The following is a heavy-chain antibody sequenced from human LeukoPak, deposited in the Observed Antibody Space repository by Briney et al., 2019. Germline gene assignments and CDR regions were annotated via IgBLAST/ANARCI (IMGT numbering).Heavy chain of an antibody. CDR3: ASSKGDILTGYSPFDY. V-gene: IGHV4-4*07. CDR2: IYTSGST. D-gene: IGHD3-9*01. J-gene: IGHJ4*02. CDR1: GGSISSYY. Sequence: SETLSLTCTVSGGSISSYYWSWIRQPAGKGLEWIGRIYTSGSTNYNPSLKSRVTMSVDTSKNQFSPKLSSVTAADTAVYYCASSKGDILTGYSPFDYWGQGTLVTVSS.